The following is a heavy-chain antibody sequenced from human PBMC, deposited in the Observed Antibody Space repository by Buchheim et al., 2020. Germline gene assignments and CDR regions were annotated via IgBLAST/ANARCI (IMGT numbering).Heavy chain of an antibody. CDR3: ARMMFMTTMTKIEY. V-gene: IGHV4-38-2*02. CDR1: GYSISSGYY. J-gene: IGHJ4*02. CDR2: LYHNGRP. D-gene: IGHD4-17*01. Sequence: QVQLQESGPGLVKPSETLSLTCTVSGYSISSGYYWGWIRQPPGKGLEWIGNLYHNGRPYYSPSLRSRVTILVDTSKNQFSMRLDSVTAADTAVYYCARMMFMTTMTKIEYWGQGTL.